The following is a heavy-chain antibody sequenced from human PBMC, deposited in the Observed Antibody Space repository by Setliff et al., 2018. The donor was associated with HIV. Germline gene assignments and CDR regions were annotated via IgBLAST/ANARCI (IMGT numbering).Heavy chain of an antibody. CDR2: IQYDGSNK. V-gene: IGHV3-30*02. CDR1: GFTFSSFG. Sequence: GGSLRLSCAASGFTFSSFGMHWVRQAPGKGLEWVSFIQYDGSNKYYAESVKGRFTISRDNSKSTLYLQMNSLRAEDTAVYYCARDRYSGSSTDYWGQGTLVTVSS. J-gene: IGHJ4*02. D-gene: IGHD1-26*01. CDR3: ARDRYSGSSTDY.